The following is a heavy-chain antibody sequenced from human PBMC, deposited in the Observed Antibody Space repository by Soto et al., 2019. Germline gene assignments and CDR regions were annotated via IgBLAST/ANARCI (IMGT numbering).Heavy chain of an antibody. CDR3: ATDFSLNYYGSNWFDP. CDR2: FDPEDGET. J-gene: IGHJ5*02. Sequence: ASVKVSCKVSGYTLTELSMHWVRQAPGKGLEWMGGFDPEDGETIYAQKFQGRVTMTEDTSTDTAYMELSSLRSEDTAVYYCATDFSLNYYGSNWFDPWGQGTLVTVSS. D-gene: IGHD3-10*01. V-gene: IGHV1-24*01. CDR1: GYTLTELS.